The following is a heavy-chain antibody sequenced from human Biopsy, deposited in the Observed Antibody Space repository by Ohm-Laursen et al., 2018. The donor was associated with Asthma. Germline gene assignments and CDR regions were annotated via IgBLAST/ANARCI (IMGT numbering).Heavy chain of an antibody. CDR2: MYHSGSP. D-gene: IGHD3-22*01. Sequence: SDTLSLTWTVSGGSITSSSYYWGWIRQPPGKGMEWIGSMYHSGSPHYHPSLKSRATISVDTSKNQLSLKMSSVTAADTAVYFCVRHQYSSSWSTFDYWGQGALVTVSS. J-gene: IGHJ4*02. CDR1: GGSITSSSYY. V-gene: IGHV4-39*01. CDR3: VRHQYSSSWSTFDY.